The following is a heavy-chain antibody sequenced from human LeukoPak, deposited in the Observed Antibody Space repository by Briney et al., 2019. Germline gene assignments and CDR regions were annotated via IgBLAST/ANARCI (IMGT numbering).Heavy chain of an antibody. D-gene: IGHD6-13*01. J-gene: IGHJ4*02. V-gene: IGHV3-7*05. CDR1: GFTFSSYA. CDR2: IKQDGSEK. Sequence: GGSLRLSCAASGFTFSSYAMSWVRQAPGKGLEWVANIKQDGSEKYYVDSVKGRFTISRDNAKNSLYLQMNSLRAEDTAVYYCARDSPGYSSSWYYFDYWGQGTLVTVSS. CDR3: ARDSPGYSSSWYYFDY.